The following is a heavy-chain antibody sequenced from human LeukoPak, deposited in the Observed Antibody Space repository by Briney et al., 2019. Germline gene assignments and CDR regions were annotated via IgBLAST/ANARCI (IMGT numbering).Heavy chain of an antibody. CDR3: AKDRYSGYGYLYSNWFDP. CDR1: GFTFSSYA. D-gene: IGHD5-12*01. CDR2: ISGSGGST. Sequence: PGGSLRLSCAASGFTFSSYAMSWVRQAPGKGLEWVSAISGSGGSTYYADSVKGRFTISRDNSKNTLYLQMNSLRAEDTAVYYCAKDRYSGYGYLYSNWFDPRGQGTLVTVSS. J-gene: IGHJ5*02. V-gene: IGHV3-23*01.